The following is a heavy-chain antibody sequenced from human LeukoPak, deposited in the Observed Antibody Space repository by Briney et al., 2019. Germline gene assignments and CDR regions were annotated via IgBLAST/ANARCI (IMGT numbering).Heavy chain of an antibody. D-gene: IGHD3-22*01. CDR2: ISYDGSNK. CDR3: ARGEHYYDSSGSPDY. CDR1: GFTFSSYA. Sequence: GGSLRLSCAASGFTFSSYAMHWVRQAPGKGLEWVAVISYDGSNKYYADSVKGRFTNSRDNSKNTLYLQMNSLRAEDTAVYYCARGEHYYDSSGSPDYWGQGTLVTVSS. J-gene: IGHJ4*02. V-gene: IGHV3-30*04.